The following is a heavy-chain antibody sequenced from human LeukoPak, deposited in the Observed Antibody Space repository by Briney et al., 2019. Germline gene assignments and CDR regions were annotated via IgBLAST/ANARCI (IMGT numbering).Heavy chain of an antibody. J-gene: IGHJ4*02. CDR3: AKDTQYSSSWTFDY. V-gene: IGHV3-9*03. CDR1: GFTFDDYA. CDR2: ISWNSGSI. Sequence: PGGSLRLSCAASGFTFDDYAMHWVRQAPGKGLEWVSGISWNSGSIGYADSVKGRFTISRDNAKNSLYLQMNSLRAEDMALYYCAKDTQYSSSWTFDYWGQGTLVTVSS. D-gene: IGHD6-13*01.